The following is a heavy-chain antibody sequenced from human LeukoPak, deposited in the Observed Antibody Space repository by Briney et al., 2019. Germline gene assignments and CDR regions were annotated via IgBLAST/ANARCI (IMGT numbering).Heavy chain of an antibody. CDR1: GGSISSSDYY. J-gene: IGHJ5*02. V-gene: IGHV4-39*01. CDR2: ISYSGTT. Sequence: SETLSLTCTVSGGSISSSDYYWGWIRQPPGKGLEWTGSISYSGTTFFNPSLQSRLTISVDTAKNQVSLKLSSVTAADTAVYYSARQGSGSDLWWFDPWGQGTRVTVSS. D-gene: IGHD3-10*01. CDR3: ARQGSGSDLWWFDP.